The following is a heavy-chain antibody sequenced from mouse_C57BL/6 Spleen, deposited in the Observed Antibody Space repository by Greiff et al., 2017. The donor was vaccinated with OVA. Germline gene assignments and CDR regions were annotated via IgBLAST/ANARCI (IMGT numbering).Heavy chain of an antibody. J-gene: IGHJ1*03. Sequence: VQLQQSGAELVKPGASVKLSCTASGFNIKDYYMHWVKQRTEQGLEWIGRIDPEDGETKYAPKFPGKATITADTSSNTAYLQLSSLTSEDTAVYYCARRGGSSYDWYFDVWGTGTTVTVSS. V-gene: IGHV14-2*01. CDR2: IDPEDGET. CDR1: GFNIKDYY. CDR3: ARRGGSSYDWYFDV. D-gene: IGHD1-1*01.